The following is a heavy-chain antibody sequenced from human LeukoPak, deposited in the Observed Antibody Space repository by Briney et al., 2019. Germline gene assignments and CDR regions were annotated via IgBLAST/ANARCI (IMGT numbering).Heavy chain of an antibody. CDR2: ISYDGSNK. D-gene: IGHD5-12*01. Sequence: GRSLRLSCAASGFTFGSYAMHWVRQAPGKGLEWVAVISYDGSNKYYADSVKGRFTISRDNSKNTLYLQMNSLRAEDTAVYYCARQGSSGYVQFDYWGQGTLVTVSS. CDR1: GFTFGSYA. CDR3: ARQGSSGYVQFDY. V-gene: IGHV3-30*04. J-gene: IGHJ4*02.